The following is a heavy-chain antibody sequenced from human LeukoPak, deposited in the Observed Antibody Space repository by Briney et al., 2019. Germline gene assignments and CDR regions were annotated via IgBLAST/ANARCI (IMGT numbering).Heavy chain of an antibody. CDR1: GGSISSYY. V-gene: IGHV4-4*07. D-gene: IGHD3-16*01. J-gene: IGHJ5*02. CDR2: IYTSGST. CDR3: ARDVADYPHDWFDP. Sequence: PSETLSLTCTVSGGSISSYYWSWIRQPAGKGLEWIGRIYTSGSTNYNPSLKSRVTMSVDTSKNQFSLKLSSVTAADTAVYYCARDVADYPHDWFDPWGQGTLVTVSS.